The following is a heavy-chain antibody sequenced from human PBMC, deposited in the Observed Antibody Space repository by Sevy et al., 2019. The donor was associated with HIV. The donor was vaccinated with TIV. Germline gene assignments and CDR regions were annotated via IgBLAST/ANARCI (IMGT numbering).Heavy chain of an antibody. CDR1: GYTFTSYY. CDR3: ARDRYSGYGFDY. D-gene: IGHD5-12*01. V-gene: IGHV1-46*03. J-gene: IGHJ4*02. CDR2: INPSGGST. Sequence: ASVKVSCKASGYTFTSYYIHWVRQAPGQGLEWMGIINPSGGSTTYPQKFQGRVTMTRDTSTSTVYMELSSLRSEDTAVYYCARDRYSGYGFDYWGQGTLVTVSS.